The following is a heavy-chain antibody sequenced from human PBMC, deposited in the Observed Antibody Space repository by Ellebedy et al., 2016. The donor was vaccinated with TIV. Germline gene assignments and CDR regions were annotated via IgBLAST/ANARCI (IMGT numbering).Heavy chain of an antibody. J-gene: IGHJ5*02. CDR3: ARDPGGRGANWFDP. Sequence: SETLSLTXTVSGGSISSYYWSWIRQPPGKGLEWIGYIYYSGSTNYNPSLKSRVTISVDTSKNQFSLKLSSVTAADTAVYYCARDPGGRGANWFDPWGQGTLVTVSS. D-gene: IGHD3-16*01. CDR1: GGSISSYY. V-gene: IGHV4-59*01. CDR2: IYYSGST.